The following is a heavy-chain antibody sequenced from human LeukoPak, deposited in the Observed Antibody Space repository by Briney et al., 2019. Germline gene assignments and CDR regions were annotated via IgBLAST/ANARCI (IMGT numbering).Heavy chain of an antibody. V-gene: IGHV3-30-3*01. Sequence: GTSLRLSCAASGFTFSTSAMHWVRQAPGKGLEWVAIILYDGSNKYYANSVKGRFSISRDNSKNTVYLQLSSLRVEDTAIYYCAGNDFSTYPGLNYFDYWGQGSLVTVSS. CDR2: ILYDGSNK. CDR1: GFTFSTSA. J-gene: IGHJ4*02. CDR3: AGNDFSTYPGLNYFDY. D-gene: IGHD4-11*01.